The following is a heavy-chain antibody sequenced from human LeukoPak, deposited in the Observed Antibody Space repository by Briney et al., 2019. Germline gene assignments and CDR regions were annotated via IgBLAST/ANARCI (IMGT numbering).Heavy chain of an antibody. V-gene: IGHV3-74*01. CDR1: GFTFSSYW. J-gene: IGHJ3*02. Sequence: PGGSLRLSCAASGFTFSSYWMHWVRQAPGKGLVWVSRINSDGSSTSYADSVKGRFTISRDNAKNTLYLQMNSLRAEDTAVYYCARDSWELSRDDAFDIWGQGTMVTVSS. CDR2: INSDGSST. CDR3: ARDSWELSRDDAFDI. D-gene: IGHD1-26*01.